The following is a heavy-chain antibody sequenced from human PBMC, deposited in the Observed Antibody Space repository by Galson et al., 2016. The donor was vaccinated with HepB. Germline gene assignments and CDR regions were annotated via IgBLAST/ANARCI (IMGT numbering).Heavy chain of an antibody. V-gene: IGHV3-23*01. CDR3: VQGSTAPAV. Sequence: SLRLSCAASGFTFSDHYMTWVRQAPGKGLEVVSSISRSGDSTDYADSVKGRFTISRDNSKNTLSLQMNSLTADDTAIYYCVQGSTAPAVWGKGTTVTVSS. J-gene: IGHJ6*04. CDR2: ISRSGDST. D-gene: IGHD1-26*01. CDR1: GFTFSDHY.